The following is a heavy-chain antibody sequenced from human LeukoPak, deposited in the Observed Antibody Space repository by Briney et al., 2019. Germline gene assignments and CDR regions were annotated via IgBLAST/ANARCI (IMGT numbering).Heavy chain of an antibody. CDR1: GYTYTSYG. J-gene: IGHJ4*02. V-gene: IGHV1-18*01. Sequence: GASVKVSCKASGYTYTSYGISWVRQARGQRLEWMGWISAYNGNTNYAQKLQGRVTMTTDTSTSTAYMELRSLRSDDTAVYYCARYRYSSSWDYFDYWGQGTLVTVSS. CDR3: ARYRYSSSWDYFDY. CDR2: ISAYNGNT. D-gene: IGHD6-13*01.